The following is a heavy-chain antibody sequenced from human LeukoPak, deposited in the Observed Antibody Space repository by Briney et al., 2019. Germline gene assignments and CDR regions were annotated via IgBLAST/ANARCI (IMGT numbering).Heavy chain of an antibody. D-gene: IGHD3-9*01. V-gene: IGHV3-9*01. CDR3: TRDPLRYLRVGHYDY. J-gene: IGHJ4*02. Sequence: GRSLRLSCAASGFTFDDYAMHWVRQAPGKGLEWVSGISWNSGSIGYADSVKGRFTISRDNARDSVYLQMDSLRVEDTAVYYCTRDPLRYLRVGHYDYWGQGTLVAVSS. CDR2: ISWNSGSI. CDR1: GFTFDDYA.